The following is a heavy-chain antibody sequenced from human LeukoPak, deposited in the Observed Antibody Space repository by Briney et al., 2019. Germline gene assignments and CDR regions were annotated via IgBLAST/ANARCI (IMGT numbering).Heavy chain of an antibody. J-gene: IGHJ1*01. D-gene: IGHD3-22*01. CDR1: GGTFSSYA. V-gene: IGHV1-69*05. CDR2: IIPIFGTA. Sequence: SVKVSCKASGGTFSSYAISWMRQAPGQGLEWMGRIIPIFGTANYAQKFQGRVTITTDESASTAYMELSGLRSEDTAVYYCARNDDSSGYYPSNFQHWGQGTLVTVSS. CDR3: ARNDDSSGYYPSNFQH.